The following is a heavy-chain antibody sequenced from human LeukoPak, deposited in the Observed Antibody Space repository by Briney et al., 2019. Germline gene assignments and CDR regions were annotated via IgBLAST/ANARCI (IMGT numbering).Heavy chain of an antibody. J-gene: IGHJ4*02. CDR1: GFPFNSYA. CDR2: ISNSGSNT. Sequence: PGGSLRLSCPASGFPFNSYAMAWVRHAPGKGLEWDSTISNSGSNTFYADSVKGRFTISRGNSQNTLYLQMTSLRAEDTAVYYCAKLLVRGSHYFDYWGQGTLVTVSS. V-gene: IGHV3-23*01. D-gene: IGHD3-10*01. CDR3: AKLLVRGSHYFDY.